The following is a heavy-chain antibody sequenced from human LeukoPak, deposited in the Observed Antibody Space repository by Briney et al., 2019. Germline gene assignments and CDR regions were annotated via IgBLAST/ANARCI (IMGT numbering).Heavy chain of an antibody. V-gene: IGHV3-20*04. J-gene: IGHJ4*02. CDR1: GFTFGDHA. CDR2: INWNGDTT. D-gene: IGHD3-10*01. Sequence: GGSLRLSCTASGFTFGDHAMSWVRQAPGKGLEWVSYINWNGDTTDYADSVKGRFTISRDNAMTSLYLQMSSLRAEDTALYYCARDYGSGSYYNGIDYWGQGTLVSVSS. CDR3: ARDYGSGSYYNGIDY.